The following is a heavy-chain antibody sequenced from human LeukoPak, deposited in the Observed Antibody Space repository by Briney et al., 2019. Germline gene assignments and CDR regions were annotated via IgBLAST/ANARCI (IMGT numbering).Heavy chain of an antibody. CDR3: ASRPAYYYDSSGYYPGAFDI. Sequence: SVKVSRKASGGTFSSYTISWVRQAPGQGLEWMGRIIPILGIANYAQKFQGRVTITADKSTSTAYMELSSLRSEDTAVYNCASRPAYYYDSSGYYPGAFDIWGQGTMVTVSS. J-gene: IGHJ3*02. CDR2: IIPILGIA. V-gene: IGHV1-69*02. CDR1: GGTFSSYT. D-gene: IGHD3-22*01.